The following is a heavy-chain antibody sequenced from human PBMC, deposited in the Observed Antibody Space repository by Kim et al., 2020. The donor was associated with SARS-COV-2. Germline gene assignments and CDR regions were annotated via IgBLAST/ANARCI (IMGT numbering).Heavy chain of an antibody. CDR3: ARELILWFGEKYSFFPQKYNWFDP. CDR1: GGTFSSYA. V-gene: IGHV1-69*04. CDR2: IIPILGIA. D-gene: IGHD3-10*01. Sequence: SVKVSCKASGGTFSSYAISWVRQAPGQGLEWMGRIIPILGIANYAQKFQGRVTITADKSTSTAYMELSSLRSEDTAVYYCARELILWFGEKYSFFPQKYNWFDPWGQGTLVTVSS. J-gene: IGHJ5*02.